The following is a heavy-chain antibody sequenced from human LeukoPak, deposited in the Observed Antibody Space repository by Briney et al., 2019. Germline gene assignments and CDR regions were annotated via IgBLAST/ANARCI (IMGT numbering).Heavy chain of an antibody. D-gene: IGHD5-12*01. J-gene: IGHJ6*03. V-gene: IGHV3-23*01. CDR2: ISGSGGTT. Sequence: GGSLRLSCAASGFTFSTYAMSWVRQAPGKGLEWVSAISGSGGTTYYADSVKGRFTISRDNSKNTLYLQMNSLRAEDTAVYYCARNGGYDYSYYYYYYMDVWGKGTTVTISS. CDR3: ARNGGYDYSYYYYYYMDV. CDR1: GFTFSTYA.